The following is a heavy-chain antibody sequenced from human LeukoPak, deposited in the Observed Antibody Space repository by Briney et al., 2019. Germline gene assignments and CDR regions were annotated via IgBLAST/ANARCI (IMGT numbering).Heavy chain of an antibody. CDR1: GYTFTSYG. CDR3: ARVGGSYYPWEDYYYGMDV. V-gene: IGHV1-18*01. J-gene: IGHJ6*02. Sequence: ASVKVSCKASGYTFTSYGISWVRQAPGQGLEWMGWISAYNGNTNYAQKLQGRVTMTTDTSTSTAYMELRSPRSDDTAVYYCARVGGSYYPWEDYYYGMDVWGQGTTVTVSS. CDR2: ISAYNGNT. D-gene: IGHD1-26*01.